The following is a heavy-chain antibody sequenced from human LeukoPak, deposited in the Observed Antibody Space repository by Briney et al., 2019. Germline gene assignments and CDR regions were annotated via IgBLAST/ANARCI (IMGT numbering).Heavy chain of an antibody. J-gene: IGHJ4*02. Sequence: PGGSLRLSCAASGFTFSSYEMNWVRQAPGKGLEWVSYISSSGSTIYYADSVRGRFTISRDNTKNSLYLQMNSLRAEDTAVYYCASIPSRRQLVDYWGQGTLVIVSS. CDR1: GFTFSSYE. CDR2: ISSSGSTI. CDR3: ASIPSRRQLVDY. D-gene: IGHD6-13*01. V-gene: IGHV3-48*03.